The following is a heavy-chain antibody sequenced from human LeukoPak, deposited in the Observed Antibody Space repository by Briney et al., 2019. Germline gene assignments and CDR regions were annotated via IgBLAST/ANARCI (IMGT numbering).Heavy chain of an antibody. CDR3: ARYYGSGTSLGY. Sequence: GGSLRLSCAASGFTFSSYGMHWVRQAPGKGLEWVAFIRYDGSNKYYADSVKGRFTISRDNSKNTLYLQMNSLRAEDTAVYYCARYYGSGTSLGYWGQGTLVTVSS. J-gene: IGHJ4*02. CDR2: IRYDGSNK. V-gene: IGHV3-30*02. CDR1: GFTFSSYG. D-gene: IGHD3-10*01.